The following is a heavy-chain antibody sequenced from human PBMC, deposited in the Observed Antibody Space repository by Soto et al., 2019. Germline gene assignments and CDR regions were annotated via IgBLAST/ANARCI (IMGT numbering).Heavy chain of an antibody. CDR2: ISTSNNYI. J-gene: IGHJ4*02. D-gene: IGHD6-13*01. V-gene: IGHV3-21*01. CDR3: ARDAGGAAGTPTRFDY. Sequence: EVQLVESGGGLVKPGGSLRLSCAASGFTFSSYSMNWVRQAPGKGLEWVSSISTSNNYIYYADSVRGRFTISRDNAKNSLYLQMNSLRAEDTAVYYCARDAGGAAGTPTRFDYWGQGTLVTVSS. CDR1: GFTFSSYS.